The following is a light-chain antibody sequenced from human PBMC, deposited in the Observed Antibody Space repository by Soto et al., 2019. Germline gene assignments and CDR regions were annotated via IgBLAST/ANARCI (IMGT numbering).Light chain of an antibody. CDR1: QSVGSN. Sequence: EIVMTQSPATLSVSPGERATLSCRASQSVGSNLAWYQQKPGQAPRLLIYGASTRATGIPARFSGSGSGTEFTLTISSLQSEDFAIYFCPQYNNWPPDRTFGQGTKVEIK. CDR3: PQYNNWPPDRT. J-gene: IGKJ1*01. V-gene: IGKV3-15*01. CDR2: GAS.